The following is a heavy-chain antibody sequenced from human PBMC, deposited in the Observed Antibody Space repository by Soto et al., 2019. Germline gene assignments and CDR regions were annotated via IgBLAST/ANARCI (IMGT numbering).Heavy chain of an antibody. CDR2: IWYDGSNK. V-gene: IGHV3-33*01. Sequence: PGGSLRLSCAASGFTFSSYGMHWVRQAPGKGLEWVAVIWYDGSNKYYADSVKGRFTISRDNSKNTLYLQMNSLRAEDTAVYYCARDRTRYDILSGYYTPYYYYCGMDVWGQGTTVTVSS. D-gene: IGHD3-9*01. J-gene: IGHJ6*02. CDR1: GFTFSSYG. CDR3: ARDRTRYDILSGYYTPYYYYCGMDV.